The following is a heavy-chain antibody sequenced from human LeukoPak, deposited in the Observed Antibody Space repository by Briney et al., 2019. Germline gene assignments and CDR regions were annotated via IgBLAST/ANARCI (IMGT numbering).Heavy chain of an antibody. CDR2: IYYSGST. CDR1: GGSISSYY. D-gene: IGHD3-10*01. J-gene: IGHJ5*02. Sequence: SETLSLTCPVSGGSISSYYWSWIRQPPGKGLEWIGYIYYSGSTNYNPSLRSRVTISVDTSKNQFSLKLSSVTAADTAVYYCARVVGSGAWFDPWGQGTLVTVSS. CDR3: ARVVGSGAWFDP. V-gene: IGHV4-59*01.